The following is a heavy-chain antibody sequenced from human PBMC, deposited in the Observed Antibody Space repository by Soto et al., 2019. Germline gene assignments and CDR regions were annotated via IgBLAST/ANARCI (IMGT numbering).Heavy chain of an antibody. V-gene: IGHV1-18*01. Sequence: GASVKVSCKASGYTFTSNGISWVRQAPGQGLEWMGWIRADKGNTNYAQKVQGRVTMTRDTSTSTVYMELRSLRSEDTAVYFCARDRAHGFDIWGQGTMVTVSS. CDR1: GYTFTSNG. J-gene: IGHJ3*02. CDR2: IRADKGNT. CDR3: ARDRAHGFDI.